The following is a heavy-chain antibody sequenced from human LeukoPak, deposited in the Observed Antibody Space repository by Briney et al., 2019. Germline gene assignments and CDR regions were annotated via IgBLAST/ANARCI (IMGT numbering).Heavy chain of an antibody. CDR3: ARQYDSYFYYYLDL. V-gene: IGHV4-38-2*01. Sequence: SETLSPTCAVSGYPINNAYYWGWIRQPPQEGLEWIGSLYHPDSTYYNPSLKSRVTMSVDTSRNQFSLKLSFVTAADTAVYYCARQYDSYFYYYLDLGSTGTTVTVSS. CDR1: GYPINNAYY. J-gene: IGHJ6*03. D-gene: IGHD2-2*01. CDR2: LYHPDST.